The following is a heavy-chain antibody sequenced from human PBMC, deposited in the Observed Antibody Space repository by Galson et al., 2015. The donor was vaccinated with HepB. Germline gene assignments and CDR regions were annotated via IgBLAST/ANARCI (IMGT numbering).Heavy chain of an antibody. CDR3: ARDLGGHRADYFEY. D-gene: IGHD4-23*01. Sequence: SLRLSCAASGFTFGQDGMSWVRQAPGKGLEWVSVISGSGDYINYADSVRGRFTISRDNSRSTLYLHMNSLRVEDTAIYYCARDLGGHRADYFEYWGQGTLVTVSS. CDR2: ISGSGDYI. J-gene: IGHJ4*02. CDR1: GFTFGQDG. V-gene: IGHV3-23*01.